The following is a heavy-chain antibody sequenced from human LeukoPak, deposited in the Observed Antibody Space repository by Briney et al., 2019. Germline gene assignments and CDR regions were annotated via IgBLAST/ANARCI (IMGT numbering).Heavy chain of an antibody. CDR1: GFSFSTYS. D-gene: IGHD1-1*01. J-gene: IGHJ4*02. CDR3: ATDSPETAAFDY. CDR2: IVGSSSNI. Sequence: GFLRLSCTASGFSFSTYSMNWVRQAPGKGLEWVSYIVGSSSNIYYADSVKGRFTISRDNAKNSLYLQMDSLRAEDTAVYYCATDSPETAAFDYWGQGTLVTVSS. V-gene: IGHV3-48*04.